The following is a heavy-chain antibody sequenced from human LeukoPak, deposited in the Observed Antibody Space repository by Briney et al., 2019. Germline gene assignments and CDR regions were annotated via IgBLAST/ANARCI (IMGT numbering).Heavy chain of an antibody. Sequence: SETLSLTCTVSGGAITSYYWSWIRQPPGKGLEWIGYIYSSGSTRDNPSLNSRVTISVDTSKNQFSLRLSSVTAADTAMYYCARVVGDGYSDYWGQGTLVSVSS. D-gene: IGHD2-21*01. CDR2: IYSSGST. CDR1: GGAITSYY. V-gene: IGHV4-59*01. CDR3: ARVVGDGYSDY. J-gene: IGHJ4*02.